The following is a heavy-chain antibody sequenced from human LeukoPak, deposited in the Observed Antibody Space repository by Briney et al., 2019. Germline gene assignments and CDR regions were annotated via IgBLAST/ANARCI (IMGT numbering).Heavy chain of an antibody. CDR2: ISSSGSTI. Sequence: GGSLRLSCAASGFTFSSYAMNWVRQAPGKGLEWVSYISSSGSTIYYADSVKGRFTISRDNAKNSLYLQMNSLRAEDTAVYYCARGDYGDYHDYWGQGTLVTVSS. D-gene: IGHD4-17*01. J-gene: IGHJ4*02. V-gene: IGHV3-48*03. CDR3: ARGDYGDYHDY. CDR1: GFTFSSYA.